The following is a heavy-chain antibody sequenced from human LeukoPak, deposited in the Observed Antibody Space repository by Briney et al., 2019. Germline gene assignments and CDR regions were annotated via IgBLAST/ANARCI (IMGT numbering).Heavy chain of an antibody. CDR3: ARGIVVVAGASDHFDY. CDR2: ISPDGSEK. D-gene: IGHD2-15*01. V-gene: IGHV3-7*01. Sequence: GGSLRLSCAASGFTFSSFWMNWVRQAPGKGLERVGTISPDGSEKYYVDSVKGRFTISRDNAKTSLYLQLNSLRADDTALYFCARGIVVVAGASDHFDYWGRGTLITVSS. CDR1: GFTFSSFW. J-gene: IGHJ4*02.